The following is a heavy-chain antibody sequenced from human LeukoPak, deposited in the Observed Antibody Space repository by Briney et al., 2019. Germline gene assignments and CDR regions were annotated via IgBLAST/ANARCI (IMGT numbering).Heavy chain of an antibody. D-gene: IGHD3-22*01. CDR3: ARGPPRHRHYYDSSGYYYPY. CDR1: GGSFSGYY. Sequence: SETLSLTCAVYGGSFSGYYWSWIRQPPGKGLEWIGEINHSGSTNYNPSLKSRVTISVDTSKNQFSLKLSSVTAADTAVYYCARGPPRHRHYYDSSGYYYPYWGQGTLVTVSS. J-gene: IGHJ4*02. V-gene: IGHV4-34*01. CDR2: INHSGST.